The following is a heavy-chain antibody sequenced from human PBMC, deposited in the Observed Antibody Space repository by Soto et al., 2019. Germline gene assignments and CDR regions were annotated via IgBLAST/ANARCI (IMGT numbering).Heavy chain of an antibody. CDR2: ISSSGSTI. CDR3: ARDQSRDGYQIDAFDI. V-gene: IGHV3-48*03. Sequence: GGSLRLSCAASGFTFSSYEMNWVRQAPGKGLEWVSYISSSGSTIYYADSVKGRFTISRDNAKNSLYLQMNSLRAEDTAVYYCARDQSRDGYQIDAFDIWGQGTMVTVSS. J-gene: IGHJ3*02. D-gene: IGHD5-12*01. CDR1: GFTFSSYE.